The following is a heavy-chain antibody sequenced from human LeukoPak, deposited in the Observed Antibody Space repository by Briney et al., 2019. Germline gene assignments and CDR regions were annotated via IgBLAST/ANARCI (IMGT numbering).Heavy chain of an antibody. CDR1: GFALSTDW. D-gene: IGHD3-10*01. V-gene: IGHV3-74*01. Sequence: GGSLRLSCAASGFALSTDWMHWVRRAPGKGLVWVSLINSDGSNTPYADSVKGRFTISRDTAKNTRYLEMNRLRADDTAVYYCARAGSGSSYDCWGQGTLVTVSS. CDR2: INSDGSNT. CDR3: ARAGSGSSYDC. J-gene: IGHJ4*02.